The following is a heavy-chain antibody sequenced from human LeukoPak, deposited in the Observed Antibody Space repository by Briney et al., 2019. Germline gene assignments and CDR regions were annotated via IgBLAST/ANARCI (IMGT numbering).Heavy chain of an antibody. D-gene: IGHD4-17*01. CDR3: ARVAATTVTTFRASFYFDY. Sequence: AGGSLRLSCAASGFTFSSYAMHWVRQAPGKGLEWVAVISYDGSNKYYADSVKGRFTISRDNSKNTLYLQMNSLRAEDTAVYYCARVAATTVTTFRASFYFDYWGQGTLVTVSS. J-gene: IGHJ4*02. V-gene: IGHV3-30*14. CDR2: ISYDGSNK. CDR1: GFTFSSYA.